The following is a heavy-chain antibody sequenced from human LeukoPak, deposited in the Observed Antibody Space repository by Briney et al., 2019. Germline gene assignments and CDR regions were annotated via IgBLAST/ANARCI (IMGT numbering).Heavy chain of an antibody. Sequence: SGTLSLTCAVSGGSISSDNWWSWVRQPPGKGLEWIGEIYQSGSPNYNPSLKGRVTISIDKSKNQFSLKLSSVTAADTAVYYCARTYGYSNAYYWFDPWGQGTLVTVSS. CDR3: ARTYGYSNAYYWFDP. CDR1: GGSISSDNW. J-gene: IGHJ5*02. V-gene: IGHV4-4*02. CDR2: IYQSGSP. D-gene: IGHD6-13*01.